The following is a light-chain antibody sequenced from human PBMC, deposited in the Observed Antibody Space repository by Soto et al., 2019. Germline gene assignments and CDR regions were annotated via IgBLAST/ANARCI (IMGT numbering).Light chain of an antibody. V-gene: IGLV1-44*01. Sequence: QSVLTRPPSASGTAGQGVTISCSTSSSNLGDNTVNWYQQVPGTAPKLLIYSYDQRPSGVPDRFSGSKSGTSASLAISGLQSEDEADYYCAAWDASLDGYVFGTGTKVTVL. CDR1: SSNLGDNT. J-gene: IGLJ1*01. CDR2: SYD. CDR3: AAWDASLDGYV.